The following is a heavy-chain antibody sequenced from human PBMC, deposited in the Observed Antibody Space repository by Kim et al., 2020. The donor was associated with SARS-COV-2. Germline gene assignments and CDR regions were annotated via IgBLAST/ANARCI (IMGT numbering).Heavy chain of an antibody. J-gene: IGHJ4*02. CDR1: GFTFSSYA. CDR3: AKGRETYSSSYNDY. CDR2: ISGSGGST. D-gene: IGHD6-13*01. Sequence: GGSLRLSCAASGFTFSSYAMSWVRQAPGKGLEWVSGISGSGGSTYHADSVKVRFTISRDNSKNTLYLQMNSLRAEDTAVYYCAKGRETYSSSYNDYWGQGTLVTVSS. V-gene: IGHV3-23*01.